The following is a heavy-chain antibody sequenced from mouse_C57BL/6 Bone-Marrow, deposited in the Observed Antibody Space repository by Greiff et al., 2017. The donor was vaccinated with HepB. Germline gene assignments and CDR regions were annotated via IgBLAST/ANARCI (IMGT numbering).Heavy chain of an antibody. V-gene: IGHV1-76*01. D-gene: IGHD1-3*01. CDR2: IYPGSGNT. CDR3: ARVRGGSSAWFAY. Sequence: QVQLQQSGAELVRPGASVKLSCKASGYTFTDYYINWVKQRPGQGLEWIARIYPGSGNTYYNEKFKGKATLTAEKSSSTAYMQLSSLTSEDSSVYVCARVRGGSSAWFAYWGQGTLVTVSA. J-gene: IGHJ3*01. CDR1: GYTFTDYY.